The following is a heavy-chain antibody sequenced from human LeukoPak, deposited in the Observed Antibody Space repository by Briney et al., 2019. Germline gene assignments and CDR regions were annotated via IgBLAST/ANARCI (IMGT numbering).Heavy chain of an antibody. V-gene: IGHV3-30*02. D-gene: IGHD5-18*01. CDR2: IRYDGSNK. J-gene: IGHJ4*02. CDR3: ARDQGYRYGSTYRSTVFDY. CDR1: GFTFSSYG. Sequence: PGGSLRLSCAASGFTFSSYGMHWVRQAPGKGLEWVAFIRYDGSNKYYADSVKGRFTISRDNAKNSLYLQMNSLRADDTAVYYCARDQGYRYGSTYRSTVFDYWGQGTLVTVSS.